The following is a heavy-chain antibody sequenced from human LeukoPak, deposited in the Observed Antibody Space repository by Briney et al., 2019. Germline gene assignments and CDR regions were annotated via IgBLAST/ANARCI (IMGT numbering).Heavy chain of an antibody. V-gene: IGHV3-23*01. CDR1: GFTFSSYA. CDR2: ISGSGSST. J-gene: IGHJ3*02. CDR3: AKDRGCSRSYYNSGFDI. D-gene: IGHD3-10*02. Sequence: PGGSLRLSCAASGFTFSSYAMSWVRQAPGKGLEWVSTISGSGSSTYYADSVKGRFTTSRDNSNNTLYLEMNRLRADNTAVYYSAKDRGCSRSYYNSGFDIWGQGTMVTVSS.